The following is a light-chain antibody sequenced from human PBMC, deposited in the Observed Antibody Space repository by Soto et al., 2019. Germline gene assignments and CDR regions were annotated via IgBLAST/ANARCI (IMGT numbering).Light chain of an antibody. CDR2: DAS. Sequence: IVLTQSPVTLALSPGESAVLSCRASQSVSTSLAWYQHKPGQAPRLFIHDASKRAPGIPARFTGSGSGTDFTLTISSLEPEDIAVYYCQARDVWPSFGQGTKVEIK. J-gene: IGKJ1*01. CDR1: QSVSTS. CDR3: QARDVWPS. V-gene: IGKV3-11*01.